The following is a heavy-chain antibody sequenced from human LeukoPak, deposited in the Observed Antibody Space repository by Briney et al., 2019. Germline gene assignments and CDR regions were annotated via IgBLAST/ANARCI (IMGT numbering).Heavy chain of an antibody. Sequence: SGGSLRLSCAAAGFTFSSYWMSWVRQAPGKGLDWVASIKQDGSEGYYVDSVKGRFAISRDNTKNSLYLQMNSLRAEDTAVYYCARAGILWGDYWGQGTLVTVSS. J-gene: IGHJ4*02. V-gene: IGHV3-7*01. CDR3: ARAGILWGDY. CDR1: GFTFSSYW. D-gene: IGHD2-15*01. CDR2: IKQDGSEG.